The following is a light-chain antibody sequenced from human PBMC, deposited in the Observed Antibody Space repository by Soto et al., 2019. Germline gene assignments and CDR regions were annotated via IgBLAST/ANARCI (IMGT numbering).Light chain of an antibody. CDR3: QQYNNWPPLT. CDR2: GAS. Sequence: IVMTQSPATLSVSPWERATLSCRASQSVSSNLAWYQQKPGQAPRLLIYGASTRATGIPARFSGSGSGTEFILTISSLQSEDFAVYYCQQYNNWPPLTFGGGTKVDIK. CDR1: QSVSSN. J-gene: IGKJ4*01. V-gene: IGKV3-15*01.